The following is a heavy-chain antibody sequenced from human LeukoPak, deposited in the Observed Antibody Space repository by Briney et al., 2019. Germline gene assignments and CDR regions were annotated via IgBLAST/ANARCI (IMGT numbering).Heavy chain of an antibody. J-gene: IGHJ4*02. CDR3: ARDTKDY. CDR2: ISSTDAGT. Sequence: GGSLRLSCAASGFSLSSYAMSWVRQAPGKGLEWVSAISSTDAGTYHADSVKGRFTISRDNAKNSLYLDMNSLRAEDTGVYFCARDTKDYWGQGTLVVVSS. CDR1: GFSLSSYA. V-gene: IGHV3-23*01. D-gene: IGHD2-2*01.